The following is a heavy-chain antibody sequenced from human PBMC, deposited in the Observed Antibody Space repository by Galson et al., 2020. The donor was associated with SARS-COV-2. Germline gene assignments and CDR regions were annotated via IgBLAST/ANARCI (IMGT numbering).Heavy chain of an antibody. CDR1: GGSISSGGYY. D-gene: IGHD3-9*01. Sequence: SQTLSLTCTVSGGSISSGGYYWSWIRQHPGKGLEWIGYIYYSGSTYYNPSLKSRVTISVDTSKNQFSLKLSSVTAADTAVYYCARGLRYFDGVILGEAAAGTFPGPPPPPSNNWFDPWGQGTLVTVSS. CDR3: ARGLRYFDGVILGEAAAGTFPGPPPPPSNNWFDP. J-gene: IGHJ5*02. CDR2: IYYSGST. V-gene: IGHV4-31*03.